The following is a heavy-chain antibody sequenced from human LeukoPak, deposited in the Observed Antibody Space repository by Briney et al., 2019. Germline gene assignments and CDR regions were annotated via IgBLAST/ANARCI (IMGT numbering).Heavy chain of an antibody. Sequence: ASVKVSCKASGYTFTSYAMNWVRQAPGQGLEWMGWINTNTGNPTYAQGFTGRFVFSLDTSVSTAYLQISGLKAEDTAVYYCARGGYDYGDSEFDYWGQGTLVTVSS. D-gene: IGHD4-17*01. CDR1: GYTFTSYA. V-gene: IGHV7-4-1*02. CDR2: INTNTGNP. J-gene: IGHJ4*02. CDR3: ARGGYDYGDSEFDY.